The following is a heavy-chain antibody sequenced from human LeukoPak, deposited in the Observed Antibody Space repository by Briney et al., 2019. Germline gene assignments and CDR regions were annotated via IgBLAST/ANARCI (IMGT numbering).Heavy chain of an antibody. Sequence: GGSLRLSCVASGFTFSSYGMHWVRQAPGKGLVWVSRINSDGSGTRYADSVKGRFTISRDNAKNTLFLQMNSLRADDTAVYYCARDQHGYNYVDAFDIWGQGTLVTVSS. CDR2: INSDGSGT. J-gene: IGHJ3*02. CDR1: GFTFSSYG. D-gene: IGHD3-16*01. V-gene: IGHV3-74*01. CDR3: ARDQHGYNYVDAFDI.